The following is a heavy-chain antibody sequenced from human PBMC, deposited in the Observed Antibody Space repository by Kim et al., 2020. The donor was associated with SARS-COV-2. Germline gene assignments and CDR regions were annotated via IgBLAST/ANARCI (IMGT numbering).Heavy chain of an antibody. V-gene: IGHV3-23*01. CDR3: ARLLGPDDFDH. Sequence: GGSLRLSCAASGFPFSSHVMSWVHQSPERGLECVSLIGSSGLDTYYAESVKGRFTISRDISKNMLFLQMNSLRVDDTAIYYCARLLGPDDFDHWGQGTLVTVSS. CDR1: GFPFSSHV. J-gene: IGHJ4*02. D-gene: IGHD2-21*01. CDR2: IGSSGLDT.